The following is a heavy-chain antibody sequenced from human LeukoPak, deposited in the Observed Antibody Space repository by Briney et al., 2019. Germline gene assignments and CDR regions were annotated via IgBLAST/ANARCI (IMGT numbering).Heavy chain of an antibody. J-gene: IGHJ5*02. CDR1: GGSISSYY. D-gene: IGHD3-10*01. CDR2: IYTSGST. CDR3: ARFNYGSGSYYQNWFDP. V-gene: IGHV4-4*09. Sequence: SETLSLTCTVSGGSISSYYWSWIRQPPGKGLEWIGCIYTSGSTNYNPSLKSRVTISVDTSKNQFSLKLSSVTAADTAVYYCARFNYGSGSYYQNWFDPWGQGTLVTVSS.